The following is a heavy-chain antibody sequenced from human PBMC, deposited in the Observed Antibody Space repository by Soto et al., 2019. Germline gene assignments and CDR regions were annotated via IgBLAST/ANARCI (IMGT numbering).Heavy chain of an antibody. J-gene: IGHJ5*02. CDR1: GYSFTSYW. V-gene: IGHV5-51*01. CDR2: IYPGDSDT. D-gene: IGHD6-13*01. CDR3: ARLETNTHIAAVGTNNWFDP. Sequence: GESLKISCKGSGYSFTSYWIGWVRQMPGKGLEWMGIIYPGDSDTRYSPSFQGQVTISADKSISTAYLQWSSLKASDTAMYYCARLETNTHIAAVGTNNWFDPWGQGTLVTVS.